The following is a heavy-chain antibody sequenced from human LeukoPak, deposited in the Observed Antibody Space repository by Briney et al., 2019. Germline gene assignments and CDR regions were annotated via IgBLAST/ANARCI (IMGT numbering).Heavy chain of an antibody. CDR3: ARVGTWELQRVFDY. CDR1: GFTFTEYW. D-gene: IGHD1-26*01. V-gene: IGHV3-7*01. CDR2: IHKAGTES. J-gene: IGHJ4*02. Sequence: GGSLRLSCAASGFTFTEYWMTWVRQVPGKGLEWVANIHKAGTESYYVDSVKGRFAISRDNAKNSLYLQLSSLRVDDTAVYYCARVGTWELQRVFDYWGQGTLVTVSS.